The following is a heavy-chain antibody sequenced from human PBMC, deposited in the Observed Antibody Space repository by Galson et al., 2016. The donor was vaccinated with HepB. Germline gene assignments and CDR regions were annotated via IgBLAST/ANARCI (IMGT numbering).Heavy chain of an antibody. CDR2: IWYDGSHD. CDR3: VRDRANYLDISGMSTSSRSGFDL. J-gene: IGHJ5*02. V-gene: IGHV3-33*01. D-gene: IGHD6-19*01. Sequence: LSLTCEVYGGSFSDYYWIRQAPGKGLEWVGVIWYDGSHDSYAAAVKGRFRISRDNSRNTLSLQMFRLRVEDTARYYCVRDRANYLDISGMSTSSRSGFDLWGQGTLVAVSS. CDR1: GGSFSDY.